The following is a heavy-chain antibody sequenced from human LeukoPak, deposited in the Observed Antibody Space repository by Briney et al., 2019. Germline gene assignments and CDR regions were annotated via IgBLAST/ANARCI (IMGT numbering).Heavy chain of an antibody. V-gene: IGHV4-34*01. Sequence: SETLSLTCAVYGGSFSGYYWSWIRQPPGKGLEWIGEINHSGSTNYYPSLKSRVTISVDTSKNQFSLKLSSVTAADTAVYYCARSRDGYNPFDYWGQGTLVTVSS. J-gene: IGHJ4*02. CDR1: GGSFSGYY. CDR2: INHSGST. D-gene: IGHD5-24*01. CDR3: ARSRDGYNPFDY.